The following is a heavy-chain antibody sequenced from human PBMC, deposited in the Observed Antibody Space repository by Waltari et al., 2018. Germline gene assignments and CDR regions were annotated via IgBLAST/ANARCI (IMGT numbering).Heavy chain of an antibody. Sequence: QVQLQQWGAGLLKPSETLSLTCAVYGGSFSGYYWSWIRQPPGKGLEWIGEINHSGSTNYNPSLKSRVTISVDTSKNQFSLKLSSVTAADTAVYYCARGDYSSPSGGYWGQGTLVTVSS. CDR2: INHSGST. V-gene: IGHV4-34*01. J-gene: IGHJ4*02. D-gene: IGHD6-6*01. CDR3: ARGDYSSPSGGY. CDR1: GGSFSGYY.